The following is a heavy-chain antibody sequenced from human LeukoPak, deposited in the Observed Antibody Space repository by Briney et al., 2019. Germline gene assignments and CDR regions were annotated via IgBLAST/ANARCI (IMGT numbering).Heavy chain of an antibody. CDR1: GGSFSGYY. V-gene: IGHV4-34*01. D-gene: IGHD4-23*01. CDR3: ARGQGLRWLRPFDP. CDR2: INHSGST. J-gene: IGHJ5*02. Sequence: PSETLSLTCAVYGGSFSGYYWSWIRQPPGKGLEWIGEINHSGSTNYNPSLKSRVTISVDTSKNQFSLKLSSVTAADTAVYYCARGQGLRWLRPFDPWGQGTPVTVSS.